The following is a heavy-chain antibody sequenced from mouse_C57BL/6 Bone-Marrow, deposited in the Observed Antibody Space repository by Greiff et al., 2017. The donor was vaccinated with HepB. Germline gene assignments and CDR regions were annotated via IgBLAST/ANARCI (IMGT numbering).Heavy chain of an antibody. CDR3: TKEEVITTVVATEHWYFDV. J-gene: IGHJ1*03. Sequence: VQLQQSGAELVRPGASVTLSCKASGYTFTDYEMHWVKQTPVHGLEWIGAIDPETGGTAYNQKFKGKAILTADKSSSTAYMERRSLTSEDSAVYYCTKEEVITTVVATEHWYFDVWGTGTTVTVSS. D-gene: IGHD1-1*01. CDR2: IDPETGGT. CDR1: GYTFTDYE. V-gene: IGHV1-15*01.